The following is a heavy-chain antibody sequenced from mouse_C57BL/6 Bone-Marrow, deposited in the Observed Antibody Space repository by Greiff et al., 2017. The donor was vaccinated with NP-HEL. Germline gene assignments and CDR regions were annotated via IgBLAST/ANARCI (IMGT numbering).Heavy chain of an antibody. Sequence: QVQLQQPGAELVKPGASVKLSCKASGYTFTSYWMHWVKQRPGQGLEWIGVIHPSYSYPNYNQKFKGNATLTVDKSSSTAYMHLSSLTSEDAAVYYWARNYYGSSYHWYFDVWGTGTTVTVAS. J-gene: IGHJ1*03. CDR2: IHPSYSYP. V-gene: IGHV1-74*01. CDR1: GYTFTSYW. D-gene: IGHD1-1*01. CDR3: ARNYYGSSYHWYFDV.